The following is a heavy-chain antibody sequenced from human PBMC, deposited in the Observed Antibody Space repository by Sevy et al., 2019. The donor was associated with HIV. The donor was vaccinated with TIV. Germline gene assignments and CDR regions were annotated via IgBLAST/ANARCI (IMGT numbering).Heavy chain of an antibody. CDR3: ARGSGVAIYYYGMDV. CDR2: ISSSGSTI. V-gene: IGHV3-11*01. Sequence: GGSLRLSCAASGFTFSDYYMSWIRQAPGKGLEWVSYISSSGSTIYYADSVKGRFTVSRDNANNSLYLQMNSLRAEDTAVYNRARGSGVAIYYYGMDVWGQGTTVTVSS. CDR1: GFTFSDYY. J-gene: IGHJ6*02. D-gene: IGHD3-3*01.